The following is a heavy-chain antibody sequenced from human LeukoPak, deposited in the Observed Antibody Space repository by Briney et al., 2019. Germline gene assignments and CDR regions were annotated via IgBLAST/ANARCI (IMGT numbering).Heavy chain of an antibody. CDR1: GGSFSGYY. J-gene: IGHJ4*02. Sequence: SETLSLTCAVYGGSFSGYYWSWIRQPPGKGLEWIGEINHSGSTNYNPSLKSRVTISVDTSKNQFSLKLSSVTAADTAVYYCASDHLGFNYYDSSGYYGYWGQGTLVTVSS. D-gene: IGHD3-22*01. CDR2: INHSGST. CDR3: ASDHLGFNYYDSSGYYGY. V-gene: IGHV4-34*01.